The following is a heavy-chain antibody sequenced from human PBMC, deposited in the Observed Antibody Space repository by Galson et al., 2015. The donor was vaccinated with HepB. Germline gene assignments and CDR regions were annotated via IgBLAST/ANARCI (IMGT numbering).Heavy chain of an antibody. CDR1: GGSISSYY. CDR3: ARVRKGPIDAFDI. CDR2: IYYSGST. Sequence: ETLSLTCTVSGGSISSYYWSWLRQPPGKGLEWIGYIYYSGSTNYNPSLKSRVTISVDTSKNQFSLKLSSVTAADTAVYYCARVRKGPIDAFDIWGQGTMVTVSS. J-gene: IGHJ3*02. D-gene: IGHD3-9*01. V-gene: IGHV4-59*01.